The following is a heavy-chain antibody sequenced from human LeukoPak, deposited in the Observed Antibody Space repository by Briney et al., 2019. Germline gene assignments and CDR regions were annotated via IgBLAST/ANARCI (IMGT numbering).Heavy chain of an antibody. D-gene: IGHD3-22*01. CDR1: GFTFSSYA. V-gene: IGHV3-23*01. J-gene: IGHJ4*02. Sequence: GGSLRLSCVASGFTFSSYAMSWVRQAPGKGLDWVSAISGSGGSSYYADSVRGRFTISRGNSKNTLYLQMNSLRAEDTDVYYCAKGTRYYYDSSGSDYFDYWGQGTLVTVSS. CDR2: ISGSGGSS. CDR3: AKGTRYYYDSSGSDYFDY.